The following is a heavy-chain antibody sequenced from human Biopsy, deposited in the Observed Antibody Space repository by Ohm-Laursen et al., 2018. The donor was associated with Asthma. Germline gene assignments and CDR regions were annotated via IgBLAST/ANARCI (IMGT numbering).Heavy chain of an antibody. V-gene: IGHV1-69*13. CDR2: IMTVFGTT. CDR3: ARCQVGYSSGWSLLLKKIYYSGMDV. Sequence: SVKVSCKAPGGTFSNFAISWVRQAPGQGLEWLGGIMTVFGTTNCAQKFQGRVTITADESTSTAYMEVTSLRSEDTAIYYCARCQVGYSSGWSLLLKKIYYSGMDVWGQGTAVTVSS. CDR1: GGTFSNFA. J-gene: IGHJ6*02. D-gene: IGHD6-19*01.